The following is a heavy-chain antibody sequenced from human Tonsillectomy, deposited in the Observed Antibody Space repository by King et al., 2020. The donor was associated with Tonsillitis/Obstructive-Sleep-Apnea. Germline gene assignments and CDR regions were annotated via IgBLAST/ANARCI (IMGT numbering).Heavy chain of an antibody. CDR3: ARVVEGAVAGYNAFDI. Sequence: QLVQSGAEVKNPGASVKVSCKASGYTFTSYGISWVRQAPGQGLEWMGWISADNGNTNYAQKFQGRVTMTTDTSTSTAYMDLRSLRSDDTAVYSCARVVEGAVAGYNAFDIWGQGTMVTVSS. V-gene: IGHV1-18*01. CDR2: ISADNGNT. D-gene: IGHD6-19*01. J-gene: IGHJ3*02. CDR1: GYTFTSYG.